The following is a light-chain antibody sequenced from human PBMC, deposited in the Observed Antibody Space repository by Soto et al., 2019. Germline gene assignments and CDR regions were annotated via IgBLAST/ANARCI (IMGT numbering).Light chain of an antibody. J-gene: IGKJ1*01. V-gene: IGKV3-20*01. Sequence: EVGLTQSPGTLSLSTGERATVSCRASRSVSSSYLAWYQQKPGQAPRLLIYDASSRATGIPDRFSGSGSGTDFTLTISRLEPEDFAVYYCQQYGRSPWTFGQGTKVDIK. CDR3: QQYGRSPWT. CDR1: RSVSSSY. CDR2: DAS.